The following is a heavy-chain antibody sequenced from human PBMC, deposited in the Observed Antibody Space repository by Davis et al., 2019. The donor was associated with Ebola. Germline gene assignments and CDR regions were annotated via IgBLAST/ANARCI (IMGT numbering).Heavy chain of an antibody. V-gene: IGHV4-34*01. CDR3: VRGTNFYDNTGFYYFDY. D-gene: IGHD3-22*01. CDR2: IHHGGRT. J-gene: IGHJ4*02. Sequence: PGGSLRLSCAVYGGSFSTYYWSWIRQSPGKGLEWIGQIHHGGRTSYNPSLKSRVTISLDTSKNQFSLRLTSVTAAATAVFYCVRGTNFYDNTGFYYFDYWGQGTLVTVFS. CDR1: GGSFSTYY.